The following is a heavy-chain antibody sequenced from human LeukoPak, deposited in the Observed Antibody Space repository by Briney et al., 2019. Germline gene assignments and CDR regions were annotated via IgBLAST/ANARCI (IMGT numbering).Heavy chain of an antibody. CDR1: GFTFSSYA. V-gene: IGHV3-23*01. Sequence: GGSLRLSCAASGFTFSSYAMSWVRQAPGKGLEWVSAISGSGGSTYYADSVKGWFTISRDNSKNTLYLQMNSLRAEDTAVYYCAKDPMVRGVGPFDYWGQGTLVTVSS. J-gene: IGHJ4*02. CDR2: ISGSGGST. D-gene: IGHD3-10*01. CDR3: AKDPMVRGVGPFDY.